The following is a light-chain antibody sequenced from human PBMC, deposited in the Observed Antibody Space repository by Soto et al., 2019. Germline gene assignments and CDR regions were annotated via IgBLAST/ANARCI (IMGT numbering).Light chain of an antibody. J-gene: IGKJ1*01. CDR2: KAS. CDR3: QQYHIYSRT. Sequence: DIQMTQSPSNLSASVGDRVTITCRASQSISNWLAWYQQKPGKAPKVLIYKASNLESGVPSRFSGSGSGTEFTLTISSLQPDDFASYFRQQYHIYSRTFGQGTKVEIK. V-gene: IGKV1-5*03. CDR1: QSISNW.